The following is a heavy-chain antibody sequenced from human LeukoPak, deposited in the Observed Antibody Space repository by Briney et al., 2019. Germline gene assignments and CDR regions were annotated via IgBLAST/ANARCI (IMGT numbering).Heavy chain of an antibody. Sequence: SVKVSCKASGGTFSSYAISWVRQAPGQGLEWMGGIIPIFGTANYAQKFQGRVTITMDESTSTAYMELSSLRSEDTAVYYCASNYDSSGYYYGALDYWGQGTLVTVSS. CDR1: GGTFSSYA. J-gene: IGHJ4*02. CDR3: ASNYDSSGYYYGALDY. D-gene: IGHD3-22*01. V-gene: IGHV1-69*05. CDR2: IIPIFGTA.